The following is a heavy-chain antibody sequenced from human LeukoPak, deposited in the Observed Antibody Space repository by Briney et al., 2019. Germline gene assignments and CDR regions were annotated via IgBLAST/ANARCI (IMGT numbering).Heavy chain of an antibody. D-gene: IGHD6-13*01. CDR3: AREARFGYSSSWHYYFDY. J-gene: IGHJ4*02. V-gene: IGHV3-74*01. CDR2: INSDGSST. Sequence: GGSLRLSCAASGFTFSSYWMHWVRQAPGKGLVWVSRINSDGSSTSYADSVKGRFTISRDNAKNTLYLQMNSLRAEDTAVYYCAREARFGYSSSWHYYFDYWGQGTLVTVSS. CDR1: GFTFSSYW.